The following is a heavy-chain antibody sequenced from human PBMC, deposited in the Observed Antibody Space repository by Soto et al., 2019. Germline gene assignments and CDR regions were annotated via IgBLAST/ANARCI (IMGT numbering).Heavy chain of an antibody. J-gene: IGHJ4*02. D-gene: IGHD6-19*01. CDR1: GFTFSSYS. V-gene: IGHV3-21*01. Sequence: PGGSLRLSCAASGFTFSSYSMNWVRQAPGKGLEWVSSISSSSSYIYYAESVKGRSTISRDNAKNSLYQQMNSLRAEDTAVYYCARFPGYSSGWYVDYWGQGTLVTVSS. CDR3: ARFPGYSSGWYVDY. CDR2: ISSSSSYI.